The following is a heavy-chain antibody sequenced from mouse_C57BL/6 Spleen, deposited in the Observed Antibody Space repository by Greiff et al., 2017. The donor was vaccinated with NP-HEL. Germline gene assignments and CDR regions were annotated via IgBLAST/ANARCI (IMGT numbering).Heavy chain of an antibody. V-gene: IGHV1-22*01. J-gene: IGHJ2*01. CDR2: INPNNGGT. D-gene: IGHD1-1*01. CDR1: GYTFTDYN. CDR3: SGDYGSSYINWAFDY. Sequence: EVQLQQSGPELVKPGASVKMSCKASGYTFTDYNMHWVKQSHGKSLEWIGYINPNNGGTSYNQKFKGKATLTVNKSSSTAYMELRSLTSEDSAVYYCSGDYGSSYINWAFDYWGQGTTLTVSS.